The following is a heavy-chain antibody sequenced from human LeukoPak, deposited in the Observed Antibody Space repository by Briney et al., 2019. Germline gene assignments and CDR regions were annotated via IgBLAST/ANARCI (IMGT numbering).Heavy chain of an antibody. D-gene: IGHD2-15*01. Sequence: GGSLRLSCAASGFSFSSYAMNWVRLAPGKGQECVSAITDNGNTTYYADSVKGRFTISRDNSKNTLYLQMNSLRAEDTAVYYCAILRLSDHFDYCGQGTLVTVSS. CDR2: ITDNGNTT. V-gene: IGHV3-23*01. J-gene: IGHJ4*02. CDR1: GFSFSSYA. CDR3: AILRLSDHFDY.